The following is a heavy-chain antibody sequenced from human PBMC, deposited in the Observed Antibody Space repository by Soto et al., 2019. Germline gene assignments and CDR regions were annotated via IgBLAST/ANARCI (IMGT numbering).Heavy chain of an antibody. J-gene: IGHJ4*02. V-gene: IGHV3-33*01. CDR2: IWYDGSNK. CDR3: ARDLSGLLAHSYGYGGFDY. CDR1: GFTFSSYG. Sequence: QVQLVESGGGVVQPGRSLRLSCAASGFTFSSYGMHWVRQAPGKGLEWVAVIWYDGSNKYYADSVKGRFTISRDNSKNTLYLQMNSLRAEDTAVYYCARDLSGLLAHSYGYGGFDYWGQGTLVTVSS. D-gene: IGHD5-18*01.